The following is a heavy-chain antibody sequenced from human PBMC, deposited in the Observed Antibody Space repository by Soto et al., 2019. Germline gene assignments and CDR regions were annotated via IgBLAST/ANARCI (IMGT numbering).Heavy chain of an antibody. CDR1: GGSITDKW. CDR2: VHHSGST. V-gene: IGHV4-4*02. J-gene: IGHJ4*02. CDR3: AREGDHPFSLGY. Sequence: QVQLQESGPGLVKPSGILSLTCAVSGGSITDKWWSGIRQTLGKGLEWIGEVHHSGSTNYSPSLKSRVTMSVDTSKNDFSLKLFSLTAADTAIYYCAREGDHPFSLGYWGQGTLVTVSS. D-gene: IGHD3-16*01.